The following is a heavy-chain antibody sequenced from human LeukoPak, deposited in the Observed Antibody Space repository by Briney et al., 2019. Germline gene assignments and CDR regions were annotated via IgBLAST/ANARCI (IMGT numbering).Heavy chain of an antibody. CDR3: ARSPSYYGSAHYFDY. J-gene: IGHJ4*02. D-gene: IGHD3-10*01. CDR1: GFTFSDYY. V-gene: IGHV3-53*01. Sequence: GGSLRLSCAASGFTFSDYYMSWVRQAPGKGLEWVSVIYSDGSTYYADSVKGRFTISRDNSKNTLYLQMNSLGAEDTAVYYCARSPSYYGSAHYFDYWGQGTLVTVSS. CDR2: IYSDGST.